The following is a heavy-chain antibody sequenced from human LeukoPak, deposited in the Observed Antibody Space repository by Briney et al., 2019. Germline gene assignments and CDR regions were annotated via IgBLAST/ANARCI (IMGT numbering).Heavy chain of an antibody. CDR3: ARRNGDYVFWFDP. Sequence: SQTLSLTCTVSGGSISSGGYYWSWIRQHPGKGLEWIGYIYYSGSTYYNPSLKSRVTISVDTSENQFSLKLSSVTAADTAVYYCARRNGDYVFWFDPWGQGTLVTVSS. CDR1: GGSISSGGYY. CDR2: IYYSGST. D-gene: IGHD4-17*01. J-gene: IGHJ5*02. V-gene: IGHV4-31*03.